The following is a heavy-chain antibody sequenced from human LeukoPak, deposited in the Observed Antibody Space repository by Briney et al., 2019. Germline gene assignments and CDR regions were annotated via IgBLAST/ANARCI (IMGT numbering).Heavy chain of an antibody. V-gene: IGHV1-18*01. CDR3: ARDQPAGGTVLFDY. CDR1: GYTFSNYA. Sequence: ASVKVFCKASGYTFSNYAISWVRQAPGQGLEWLGRSSAYNGNTNYAQNFQGRITMSTDTSTTTGYMELGSLRSDDAAVYYCARDQPAGGTVLFDYWGQGTLVTVSS. D-gene: IGHD2-2*01. J-gene: IGHJ4*02. CDR2: SSAYNGNT.